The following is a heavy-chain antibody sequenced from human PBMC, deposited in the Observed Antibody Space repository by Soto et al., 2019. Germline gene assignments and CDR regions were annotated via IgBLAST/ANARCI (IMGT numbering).Heavy chain of an antibody. CDR2: IYYGGST. D-gene: IGHD2-21*01. V-gene: IGHV4-31*03. CDR1: GGSISSGGYF. Sequence: QVQLQESGPGLVKPSQTLSLTCTVSGGSISSGGYFWSWIRQHPGKGLEWIGYIYYGGSTYYNPSRTNRDTIPVDTSQNQDSLKRSAVTAADTAVYCCARDVDWGSGGMDVWGQGTTGTVSS. J-gene: IGHJ6*02. CDR3: ARDVDWGSGGMDV.